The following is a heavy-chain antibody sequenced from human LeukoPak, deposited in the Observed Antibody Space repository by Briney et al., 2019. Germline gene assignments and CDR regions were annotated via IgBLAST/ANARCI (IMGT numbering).Heavy chain of an antibody. CDR3: AKSRSGYYRFDS. Sequence: GGSLRLSCAASGFTFTNFAMSWVRQAPGRGLEWVSVISASGRSTYYADSVRGRFTISRDTSKNTLYLQMSSLRAEDTALYYCAKSRSGYYRFDSWGQGTLVIVSS. CDR2: ISASGRST. CDR1: GFTFTNFA. J-gene: IGHJ4*02. D-gene: IGHD3-22*01. V-gene: IGHV3-23*01.